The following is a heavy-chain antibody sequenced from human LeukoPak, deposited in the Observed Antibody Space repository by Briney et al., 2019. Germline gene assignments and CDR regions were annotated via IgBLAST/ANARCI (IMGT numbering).Heavy chain of an antibody. J-gene: IGHJ4*02. Sequence: GGSLRLSCAASGFTFSSYSMNWVRQAPGKGLEWVSSISSSSSYICYADSVKGRFTISRDNAKNSLYLQMNSLRAEDTAVYYCARARSGSSGFDYWGQGTLVTVSS. CDR2: ISSSSSYI. V-gene: IGHV3-21*01. CDR1: GFTFSSYS. CDR3: ARARSGSSGFDY. D-gene: IGHD1-26*01.